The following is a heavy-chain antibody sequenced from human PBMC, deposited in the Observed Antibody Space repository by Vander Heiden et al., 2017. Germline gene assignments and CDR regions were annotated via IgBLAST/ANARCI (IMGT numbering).Heavy chain of an antibody. CDR3: ARGGNYDSSDYYLFDY. Sequence: QVQLIQSGAEVKEPGSSVKVSCKASGGTFNSNTINWVRPAPGQGLEWMGGTIPFYGTTNYPQKFQGRVTSTADKSTSTAYLELRSLTSEDTAVYYCARGGNYDSSDYYLFDYWGQGTLVTVSS. J-gene: IGHJ4*02. D-gene: IGHD3-22*01. CDR1: GGTFNSNT. V-gene: IGHV1-69*06. CDR2: TIPFYGTT.